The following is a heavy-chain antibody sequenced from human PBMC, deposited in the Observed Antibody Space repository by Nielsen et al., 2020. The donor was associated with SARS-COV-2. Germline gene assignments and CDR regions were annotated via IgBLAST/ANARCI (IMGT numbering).Heavy chain of an antibody. CDR3: ARDQVAAAGNFYFDF. D-gene: IGHD6-13*01. Sequence: GGSLRLSCAASGFSLRSSSMNWVRQAPGKGLEWVSSISDTGTYMHFADSVSGRFTISRDSAKNSLYLQMDRLKVEDTAVYFCARDQVAAAGNFYFDFWGQGTLVTSPQ. CDR1: GFSLRSSS. CDR2: ISDTGTYM. J-gene: IGHJ4*02. V-gene: IGHV3-21*01.